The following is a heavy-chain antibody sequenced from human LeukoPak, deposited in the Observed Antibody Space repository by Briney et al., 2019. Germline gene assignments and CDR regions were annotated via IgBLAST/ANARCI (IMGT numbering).Heavy chain of an antibody. J-gene: IGHJ6*03. CDR3: ARRPIVVVPAATGGRYYYYYYYMDV. CDR2: INHSGST. D-gene: IGHD2-2*01. V-gene: IGHV4-34*01. CDR1: GGSFSGYY. Sequence: PSETLSLTCAVYGGSFSGYYWSWIRQPPGKGLEWIGEINHSGSTNYNPSLKSRVTISVDTSKNQFSLKLSSVTAADTAVYYCARRPIVVVPAATGGRYYYYYYYMDVWGKGTTVTISS.